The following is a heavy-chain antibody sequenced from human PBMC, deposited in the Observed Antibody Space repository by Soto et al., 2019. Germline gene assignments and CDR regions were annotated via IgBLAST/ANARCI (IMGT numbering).Heavy chain of an antibody. CDR2: IKQDGSEK. V-gene: IGHV3-7*01. Sequence: EVQLVESGGGLVQPGGSLRLSCAASGFTFSSYWMSWVRQAPGKGLEWVANIKQDGSEKYNVDFVKGRFTISRDNAKNSLYLQMNSLRVEDTAVYYGARAYGSGSLSGYWGQGTLVTVSS. D-gene: IGHD3-10*01. CDR1: GFTFSSYW. CDR3: ARAYGSGSLSGY. J-gene: IGHJ4*02.